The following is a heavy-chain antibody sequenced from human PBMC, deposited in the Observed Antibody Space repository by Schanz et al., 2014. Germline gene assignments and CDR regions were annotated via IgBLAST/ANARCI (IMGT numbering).Heavy chain of an antibody. D-gene: IGHD3-10*01. J-gene: IGHJ6*02. Sequence: QVQLVQSGAEVKKPGASVKVSCKASGYTLTAYYMHWVRQAPGQGLEWMGWINPDSGGTNYAQKFQGRVTMTRDMSINTAYMELRSLRSDDTAVYYCARAKRFGDMDVWGQGTTVTVSS. CDR1: GYTLTAYY. CDR2: INPDSGGT. V-gene: IGHV1-2*02. CDR3: ARAKRFGDMDV.